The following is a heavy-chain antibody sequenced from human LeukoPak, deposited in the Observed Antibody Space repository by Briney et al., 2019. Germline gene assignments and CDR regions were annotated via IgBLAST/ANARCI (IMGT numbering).Heavy chain of an antibody. V-gene: IGHV4-59*08. D-gene: IGHD5/OR15-5a*01. J-gene: IGHJ6*03. CDR3: ASTNAYYYYMDV. Sequence: SETLSLTCTASGGSISSYYWSWIRQPPGNGLEWIGYIYYTGSTNYNPSLKSRVTISVDTSKNQFSLKPSSVTAADTAVYYCASTNAYYYYMDVWGKGTTVTISS. CDR1: GGSISSYY. CDR2: IYYTGST.